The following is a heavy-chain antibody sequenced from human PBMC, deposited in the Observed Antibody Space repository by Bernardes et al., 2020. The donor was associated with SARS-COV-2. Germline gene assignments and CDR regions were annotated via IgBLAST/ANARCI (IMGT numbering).Heavy chain of an antibody. CDR1: GFTFSSYG. V-gene: IGHV3-30*18. CDR2: ISYDGSNK. Sequence: GGSLRLSCAASGFTFSSYGMHWVRQAPGKGLEWVAVISYDGSNKYYADSVKGRFTISRDNSKNTLYLQMNSLRAEDTAVYYCAKDLGRQWLVPGYYYGMDVWGQGTTVTVSS. D-gene: IGHD6-19*01. CDR3: AKDLGRQWLVPGYYYGMDV. J-gene: IGHJ6*02.